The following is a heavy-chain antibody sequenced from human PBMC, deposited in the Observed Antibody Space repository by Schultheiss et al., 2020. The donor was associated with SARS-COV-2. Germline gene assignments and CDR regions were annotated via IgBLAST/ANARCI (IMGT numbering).Heavy chain of an antibody. V-gene: IGHV4-34*01. CDR1: GGSISSYY. J-gene: IGHJ4*02. CDR2: INHSGST. D-gene: IGHD1-26*01. Sequence: SETLSLTCTVSGGSISSYYWSWIRQPPGKGLEWIGEINHSGSTNYNPSLKSRVTISVDTSKNQFSLKLSSVTAADTAVYYCARDGTYGYIDYWGQGTLVTVSS. CDR3: ARDGTYGYIDY.